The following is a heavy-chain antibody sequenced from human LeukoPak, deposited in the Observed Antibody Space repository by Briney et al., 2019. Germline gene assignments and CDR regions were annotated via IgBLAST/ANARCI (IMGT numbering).Heavy chain of an antibody. CDR1: GGSFGGYY. J-gene: IGHJ4*02. V-gene: IGHV4-34*01. CDR3: ARGPDY. Sequence: SETLSLICAVYGGSFGGYYWSWIRQPPGKGLEWIGEINHSGSTNYNPSLKSRVTISVDTSKNQFSLKLSSVTAADTAVHYCARGPDYWGQGTLVTVSS. CDR2: INHSGST.